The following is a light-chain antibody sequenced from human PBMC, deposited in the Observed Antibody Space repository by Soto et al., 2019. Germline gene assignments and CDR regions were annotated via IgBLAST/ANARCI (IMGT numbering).Light chain of an antibody. CDR1: QSVCSD. Sequence: EIVLTQSPATLSLSPGERATLSCRASQSVCSDLAWLQQKPGQAPRLLIYSASNRATGIPARFSGSGSGTDFTLTISSLEPEDFAVYYCQQRSEWPRTFGQGTRMEIK. V-gene: IGKV3-11*01. CDR2: SAS. CDR3: QQRSEWPRT. J-gene: IGKJ1*01.